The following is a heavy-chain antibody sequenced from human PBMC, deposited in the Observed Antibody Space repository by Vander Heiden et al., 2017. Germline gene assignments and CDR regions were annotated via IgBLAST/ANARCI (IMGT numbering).Heavy chain of an antibody. J-gene: IGHJ4*02. CDR1: GFTFSNFW. CDR2: INSDGSTT. CDR3: ARANQGVLSDY. D-gene: IGHD2-2*01. Sequence: EVQLVESGGGLVQPGGSLRLSCEASGFTFSNFWMHWVRQTPEKGLVSVSRINSDGSTTTYADSVKGRFTISRDNAKNTLYLQMNSLRAEDTAVYYCARANQGVLSDYWGQGTLVTVSS. V-gene: IGHV3-74*01.